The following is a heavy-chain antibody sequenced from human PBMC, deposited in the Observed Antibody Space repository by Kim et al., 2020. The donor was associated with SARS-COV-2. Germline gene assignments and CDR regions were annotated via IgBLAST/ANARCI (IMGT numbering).Heavy chain of an antibody. D-gene: IGHD4-17*01. Sequence: TYNPSLKSRVTISVDTSKNQFSLKLYSVTAADTAVYYCARAGITVILYDYWGQGTLVTVSS. CDR3: ARAGITVILYDY. V-gene: IGHV4-34*01. J-gene: IGHJ4*02.